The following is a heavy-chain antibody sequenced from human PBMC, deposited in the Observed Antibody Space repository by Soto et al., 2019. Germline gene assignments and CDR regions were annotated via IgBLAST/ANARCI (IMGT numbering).Heavy chain of an antibody. CDR1: GGSISDYY. CDR3: ARLGRWLQALDS. V-gene: IGHV4-59*08. D-gene: IGHD5-12*01. Sequence: QVQLQESGPGLVKPSETLSLTCTGSGGSISDYYWSWIRQPPGKGLELVGYIYYTGSTTYNPSLKSRLTLSVDTSKNQFSLKLHSVSAADTAVYYCARLGRWLQALDSWGQGTLVTVSS. J-gene: IGHJ4*02. CDR2: IYYTGST.